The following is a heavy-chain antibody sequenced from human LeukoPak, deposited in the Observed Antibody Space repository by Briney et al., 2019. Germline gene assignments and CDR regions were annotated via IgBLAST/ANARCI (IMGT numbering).Heavy chain of an antibody. CDR1: GGSFSGYY. V-gene: IGHV4-34*01. J-gene: IGHJ4*02. CDR2: INHSGST. Sequence: PSETLSLTCAVYGGSFSGYYWSWIRQPPGKGLEWIGEINHSGSTNYNPSLKSRGTISVDTSKNQFSLKLSSVTAADTAVYYCARATVNYYGSGSYPLYYFDYWGQGTLVTVSS. CDR3: ARATVNYYGSGSYPLYYFDY. D-gene: IGHD3-10*01.